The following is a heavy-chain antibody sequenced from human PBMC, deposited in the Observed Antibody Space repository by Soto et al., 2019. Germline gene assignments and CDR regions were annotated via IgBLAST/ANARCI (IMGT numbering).Heavy chain of an antibody. CDR1: GFTFSSYA. CDR3: ANKLRVFEWLLFN. V-gene: IGHV3-23*01. Sequence: GGSLRLSCAASGFTFSSYAMNWVRQAAGKAPEWVSSISGSGGTPHYAGSVKGRFTISRDNSQHTVNLEMHSLRAEDTAVYYWANKLRVFEWLLFNWGQGTLVTVSS. J-gene: IGHJ4*02. D-gene: IGHD3-3*01. CDR2: ISGSGGTP.